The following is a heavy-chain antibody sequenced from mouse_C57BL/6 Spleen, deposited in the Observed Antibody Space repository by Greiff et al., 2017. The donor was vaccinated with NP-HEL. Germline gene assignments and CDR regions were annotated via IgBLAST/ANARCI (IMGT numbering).Heavy chain of an antibody. CDR2: ISSGGSYT. J-gene: IGHJ3*01. CDR1: GFTFSSYG. D-gene: IGHD1-1*01. V-gene: IGHV5-6*01. Sequence: VQLKESGGDLVKPGGSLKLSCAASGFTFSSYGMSWVRQTPDKRLEWVATISSGGSYTYYPDSVKGRFTISRDNAKNTLYLQMSSLKSEDTAMYYCARRDTRSFAYWGQGTLVTVS. CDR3: ARRDTRSFAY.